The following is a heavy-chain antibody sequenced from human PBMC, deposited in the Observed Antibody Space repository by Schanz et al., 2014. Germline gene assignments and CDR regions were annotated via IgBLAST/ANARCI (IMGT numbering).Heavy chain of an antibody. D-gene: IGHD6-13*01. Sequence: EVQLVESGGGLVQPGGSLRLSCAASGFTFSSYAMSWVRQAPGKGLEWVSAISGGGGSTYYADSVKGRFTISRDNSKSERYLQMNSLGDEDTAVYYCAKDPHSSSWYGWFDPWGQGTLVTVSS. J-gene: IGHJ5*02. CDR2: ISGGGGST. CDR3: AKDPHSSSWYGWFDP. CDR1: GFTFSSYA. V-gene: IGHV3-23*04.